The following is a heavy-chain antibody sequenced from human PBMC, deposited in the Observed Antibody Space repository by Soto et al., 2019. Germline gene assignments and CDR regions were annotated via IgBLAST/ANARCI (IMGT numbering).Heavy chain of an antibody. CDR3: AKHWDN. J-gene: IGHJ4*02. CDR1: GGSISSGSYY. Sequence: QRQLQESGPGLVKPSETLSLTRTVSGGSISSGSYYWGWIRQPPGKGLEWIGSIYYSGTTYYNPSLKSRVTISVDTSKNQFSLRLSSVTAADTALYYCAKHWDNWGQGTLVTVSS. CDR2: IYYSGTT. V-gene: IGHV4-39*01.